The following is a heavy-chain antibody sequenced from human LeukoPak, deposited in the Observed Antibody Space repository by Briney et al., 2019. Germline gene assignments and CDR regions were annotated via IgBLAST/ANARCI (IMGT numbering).Heavy chain of an antibody. Sequence: SETLSLTCAVYGGSFSGYYWSWIRQPPGKGLEWIGEINHSGSTNYNPSLKSRVTISVDTSKNQFSLKLSSVTAADTAVYYCARDGIAAAGPYFDYWGQGTLVTVSS. D-gene: IGHD6-13*01. CDR3: ARDGIAAAGPYFDY. J-gene: IGHJ4*02. V-gene: IGHV4-34*01. CDR2: INHSGST. CDR1: GGSFSGYY.